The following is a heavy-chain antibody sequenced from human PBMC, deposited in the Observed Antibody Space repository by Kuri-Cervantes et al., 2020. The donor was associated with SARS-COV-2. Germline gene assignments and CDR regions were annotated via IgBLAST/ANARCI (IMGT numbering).Heavy chain of an antibody. CDR3: ARGLAIFGVRNAFDI. J-gene: IGHJ3*02. CDR2: ISYDGSNK. V-gene: IGHV3-30*04. D-gene: IGHD3-3*01. CDR1: GFTFSSYA. Sequence: LSLTCAASGFTFSSYAMHWVRQAPGKGLEWVAVISYDGSNKYYADSVKGRFNISRDNSKNTLYLQMNSLRAEDTAVYYCARGLAIFGVRNAFDIWGQGTMVTVSS.